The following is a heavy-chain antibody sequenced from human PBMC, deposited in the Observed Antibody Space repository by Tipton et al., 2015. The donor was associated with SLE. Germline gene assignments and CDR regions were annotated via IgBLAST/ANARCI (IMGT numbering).Heavy chain of an antibody. CDR1: GYTFTSYG. CDR2: ISAYNGNT. CDR3: ARARYCSSTSCPYYMDV. D-gene: IGHD2-2*01. Sequence: QSGPEVKKPGASVKVSCKASGYTFTSYGISWVRQAPGQGLEWMGWISAYNGNTNYAQKLQGRVTMTTDTSTSTAYMELRSLRSDDTAVYYCARARYCSSTSCPYYMDVWGKGTTVTVSS. J-gene: IGHJ6*03. V-gene: IGHV1-18*01.